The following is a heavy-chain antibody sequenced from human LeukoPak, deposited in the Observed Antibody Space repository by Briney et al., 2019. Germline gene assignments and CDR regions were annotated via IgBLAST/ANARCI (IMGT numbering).Heavy chain of an antibody. J-gene: IGHJ6*02. CDR3: AREDPQTTVPEGMDV. CDR2: IYYSGTT. D-gene: IGHD4-17*01. Sequence: SETLSLTCTVSGGSISHYYWSWIRQSPGKGLEWIGYIYYSGTTNYNPSLKSRVTISVDTSRNQFSLQLRSVTAADTAVYYCAREDPQTTVPEGMDVWGQGTAVIVSS. V-gene: IGHV4-59*01. CDR1: GGSISHYY.